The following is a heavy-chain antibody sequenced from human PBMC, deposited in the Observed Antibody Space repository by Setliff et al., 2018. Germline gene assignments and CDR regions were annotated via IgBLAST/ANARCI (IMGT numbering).Heavy chain of an antibody. D-gene: IGHD3-10*01. V-gene: IGHV4-59*01. CDR3: ARLSWDGLRYYGLDV. Sequence: SETLSLTCTVSGGSISSYYWSWIRQPPGKGLECIGYIQKSGSANYNPSLMSRVTISADTSRNQFSLKLRSVTAADTAVYYCARLSWDGLRYYGLDVWGQGATVTVSS. J-gene: IGHJ6*02. CDR1: GGSISSYY. CDR2: IQKSGSA.